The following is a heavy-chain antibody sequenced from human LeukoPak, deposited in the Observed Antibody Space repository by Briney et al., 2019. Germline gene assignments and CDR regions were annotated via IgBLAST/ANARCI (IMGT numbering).Heavy chain of an antibody. CDR3: ARQPGVVWGSYRSDFDY. J-gene: IGHJ4*02. D-gene: IGHD3-16*02. V-gene: IGHV4-38-2*01. CDR1: GYSISSGYY. Sequence: PSETLSLTCAVSGYSISSGYYWGWIRQPPGKGLEWIGSIYHSGSTHYNPSLKSRVTISVDTSKNQFSLKLSSVTAADTAVYYCARQPGVVWGSYRSDFDYWGQGTLVTVSS. CDR2: IYHSGST.